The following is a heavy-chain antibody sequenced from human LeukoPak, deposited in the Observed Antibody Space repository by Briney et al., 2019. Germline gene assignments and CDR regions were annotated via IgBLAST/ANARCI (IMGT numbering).Heavy chain of an antibody. V-gene: IGHV7-4-1*02. J-gene: IGHJ4*02. D-gene: IGHD6-19*01. CDR1: GYTFTSYA. CDR3: ARGLEQWLVNNFDY. Sequence: GASVKVSCKASGYTFTSYAMNRVRQAPGQELEWMGWINTNTGNPTYAQGFTGRFVFSLDTSVSTAYLQISSLKAEDTAVYYCARGLEQWLVNNFDYWGQGTLVTVSS. CDR2: INTNTGNP.